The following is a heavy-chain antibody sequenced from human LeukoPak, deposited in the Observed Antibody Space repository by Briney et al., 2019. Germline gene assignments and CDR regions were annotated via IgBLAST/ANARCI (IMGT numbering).Heavy chain of an antibody. CDR3: AKEGRSLQTY. V-gene: IGHV3-7*03. CDR1: GFTCSNYW. Sequence: GGSLRLSCAASGFTCSNYWMSWVRLAPGKGLEWVANIKEDGTETYYVDSVKGRFTISRDNAKNSLYLQMNSLRVEDTAVYYCAKEGRSLQTYWGQGTLVTVSS. D-gene: IGHD5-24*01. J-gene: IGHJ4*02. CDR2: IKEDGTET.